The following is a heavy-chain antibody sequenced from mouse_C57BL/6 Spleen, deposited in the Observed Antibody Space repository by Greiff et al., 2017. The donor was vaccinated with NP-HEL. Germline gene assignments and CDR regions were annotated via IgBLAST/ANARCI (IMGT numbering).Heavy chain of an antibody. CDR1: GFTFSSYG. J-gene: IGHJ1*03. Sequence: EVQGVESGGDLVKPGGSLKLSCAASGFTFSSYGMSWVRQTPDKRLEWVATISSGGSYTYYPDSVKGRFTISRDNAKNTLYLQMSSLKSEDTAMYYCASLTGTRYFDVWGTGTTVTVSS. V-gene: IGHV5-6*01. CDR3: ASLTGTRYFDV. D-gene: IGHD4-1*01. CDR2: ISSGGSYT.